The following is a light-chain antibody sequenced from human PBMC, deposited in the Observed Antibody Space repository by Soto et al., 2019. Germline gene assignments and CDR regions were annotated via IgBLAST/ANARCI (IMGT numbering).Light chain of an antibody. CDR1: QSVSSY. J-gene: IGKJ3*01. CDR3: QQSAT. V-gene: IGKV3-11*01. Sequence: EIVLTQSPVTLSLSPGERATLSCRAGQSVSSYLAWYQQKPGQAPRLLIYDASNRATGIPDRFSGSGSGTDFTLTFSSLEPEDFAVYYCQQSATFGPGTKVDIK. CDR2: DAS.